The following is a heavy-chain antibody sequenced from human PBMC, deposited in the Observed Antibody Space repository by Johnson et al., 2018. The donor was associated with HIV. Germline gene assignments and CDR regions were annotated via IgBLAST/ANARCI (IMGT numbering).Heavy chain of an antibody. CDR2: IYSGGST. D-gene: IGHD6-13*01. CDR1: AFTFSSYW. V-gene: IGHV3-66*01. J-gene: IGHJ3*02. CDR3: ARESVALVAFDI. Sequence: EVQLVESGGGLVQPGGSLRLSCAASAFTFSSYWMSWVRQAPGKGLEWVSVIYSGGSTYYADSVKGRFTISRDNSKNTLYLQMNSLRAEDTAVYYCARESVALVAFDIWGQGTMVTVSS.